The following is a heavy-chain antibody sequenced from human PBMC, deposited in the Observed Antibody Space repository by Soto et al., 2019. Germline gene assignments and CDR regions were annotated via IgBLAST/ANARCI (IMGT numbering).Heavy chain of an antibody. CDR2: ISYDGSNK. V-gene: IGHV3-30*18. Sequence: QVQLMESGGGVVQPGRSLRLSCAASGFTFSSYGMHWVRQAPGKGLEWVAVISYDGSNKYYADSVKGRFTISRDNSKNTLYLQMNSLRAEDTAVYYCAKGLEERITMIVVVITTDYWGQGTLVTVSS. CDR3: AKGLEERITMIVVVITTDY. CDR1: GFTFSSYG. D-gene: IGHD3-22*01. J-gene: IGHJ4*02.